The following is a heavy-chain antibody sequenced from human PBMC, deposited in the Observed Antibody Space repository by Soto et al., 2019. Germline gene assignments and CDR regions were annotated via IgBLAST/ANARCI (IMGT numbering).Heavy chain of an antibody. CDR3: ARHIDWAFDY. D-gene: IGHD3-9*01. J-gene: IGHJ4*02. Sequence: EVQLVESGGGLVQPGGSLRLSCEASGFTFSSYWMTWVRQAPGKGLEWVANIRPDGSDKYYADSVKGRFTISRDNAKNSLYLQMNSLRAEDTAVFYCARHIDWAFDYWGQGTLVTVSS. CDR1: GFTFSSYW. V-gene: IGHV3-7*01. CDR2: IRPDGSDK.